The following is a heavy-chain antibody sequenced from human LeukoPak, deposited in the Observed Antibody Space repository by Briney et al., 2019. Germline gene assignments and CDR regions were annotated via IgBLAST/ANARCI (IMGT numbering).Heavy chain of an antibody. CDR1: GYSFTTYG. D-gene: IGHD3-10*01. CDR2: ISVYNGHT. Sequence: GASVKVSCKASGYSFTTYGIRWVRQAPGQGLEWMGWISVYNGHTNYAQKLQGRVTMTTDTSTSTAYMELRSLTSDDTAVYYCARNGSGSYGYWGQGTLVIVSS. J-gene: IGHJ4*02. V-gene: IGHV1-18*01. CDR3: ARNGSGSYGY.